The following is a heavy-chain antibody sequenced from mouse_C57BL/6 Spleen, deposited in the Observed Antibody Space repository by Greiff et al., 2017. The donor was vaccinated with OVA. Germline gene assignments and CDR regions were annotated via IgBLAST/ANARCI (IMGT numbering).Heavy chain of an antibody. CDR2: IDPSDSYT. Sequence: QVQLQQPGAELVMPGASVKLSCKASGYTFTSYWMHWVKPRPGQGLEWIGEIDPSDSYTNYNQKFKGKSTLTVDKSSSTAYMQLSSLTSEDSAVYYCARTSYGNYLAWFAYWGQGTLVTVSA. V-gene: IGHV1-69*01. D-gene: IGHD2-10*01. CDR3: ARTSYGNYLAWFAY. CDR1: GYTFTSYW. J-gene: IGHJ3*01.